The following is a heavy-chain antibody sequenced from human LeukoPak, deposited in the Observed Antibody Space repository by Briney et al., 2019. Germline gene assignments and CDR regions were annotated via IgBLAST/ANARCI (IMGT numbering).Heavy chain of an antibody. CDR1: GGFVSSYY. V-gene: IGHV4-59*08. J-gene: IGHJ5*02. Sequence: PSETLSLTCSVSGGFVSSYYWGGTRQPPAKALEGIGYIYYGGITYYNPSLKSRGTISVDTSSNHVSMRLTSVTATDTAVYFCARRGSSGHYGGWFDPWGPGTLVTVSS. CDR3: ARRGSSGHYGGWFDP. D-gene: IGHD6-19*01. CDR2: IYYGGIT.